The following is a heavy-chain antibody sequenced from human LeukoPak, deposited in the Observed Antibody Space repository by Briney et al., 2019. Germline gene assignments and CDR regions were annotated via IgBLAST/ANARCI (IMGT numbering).Heavy chain of an antibody. CDR1: GGSISSSTYY. V-gene: IGHV4-39*01. Sequence: SETLSLTCGVSGGSISSSTYYWGWIRQPPGKGLEWIGTIYYSGSTFYNPSLTSRVTISVDTSKNQFSLKLSSVTAADTAVYYCARYPGPRYSGSPYYFDYWGQGTLVSVSS. CDR2: IYYSGST. CDR3: ARYPGPRYSGSPYYFDY. D-gene: IGHD1-26*01. J-gene: IGHJ4*02.